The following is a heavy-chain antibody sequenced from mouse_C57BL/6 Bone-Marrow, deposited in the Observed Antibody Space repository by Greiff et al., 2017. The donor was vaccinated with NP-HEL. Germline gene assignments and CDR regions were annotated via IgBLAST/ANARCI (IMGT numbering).Heavy chain of an antibody. Sequence: DVKLVESGGGLVQPGGSLSLSCAASGFTFTDYYMSWVRQPPGKALEWLGFIRNKANGYTTEYSASVKGRFTISRDNSQSILYLQMNALRAEDSATYYCARYGSWYFDVWGTGTTVTVSS. CDR1: GFTFTDYY. CDR3: ARYGSWYFDV. V-gene: IGHV7-3*01. CDR2: IRNKANGYTT. J-gene: IGHJ1*03.